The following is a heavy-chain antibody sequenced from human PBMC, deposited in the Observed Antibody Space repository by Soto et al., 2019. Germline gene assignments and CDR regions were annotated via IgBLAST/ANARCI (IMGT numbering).Heavy chain of an antibody. D-gene: IGHD5-18*01. CDR2: ISYSGST. V-gene: IGHV4-59*01. Sequence: PSETLSLTCSVSGGSISSSFWSWIRQPPGKELEWIGYISYSGSTTYNPSLKSRIALPVDTSKNQFSLRVASVTAADTAVYYCARGHRAMEYYYYYGMDVWGQGTTVTVSS. CDR1: GGSISSSF. CDR3: ARGHRAMEYYYYYGMDV. J-gene: IGHJ6*02.